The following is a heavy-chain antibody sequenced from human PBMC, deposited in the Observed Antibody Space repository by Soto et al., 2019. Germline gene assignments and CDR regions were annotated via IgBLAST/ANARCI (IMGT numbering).Heavy chain of an antibody. Sequence: SCAASGSTFSSYGMHWVRQAPGKGLEWVAVISYDGSNKYYADSVKGRFTISRDNSKNTLYLQMNSLRAEDTAVYYCAKHHPGYCSGGSCYSPYYYGMDVWGQGTTVTVSS. CDR1: GSTFSSYG. D-gene: IGHD2-15*01. CDR3: AKHHPGYCSGGSCYSPYYYGMDV. V-gene: IGHV3-30*18. J-gene: IGHJ6*02. CDR2: ISYDGSNK.